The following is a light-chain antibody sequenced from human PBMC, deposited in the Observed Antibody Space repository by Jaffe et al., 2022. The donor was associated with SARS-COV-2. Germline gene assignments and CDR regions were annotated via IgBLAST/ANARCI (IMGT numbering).Light chain of an antibody. CDR3: QQYDSYSLT. CDR1: QSINIW. J-gene: IGKJ4*01. Sequence: DIQMTQSPSTLSASLGDRVTITCRASQSINIWLAWYQQKAGKVPKLLIYKASSLESGVPSRFSGSGSGTEFTLTISSLQPDDFATYYCQQYDSYSLTFGGGTRVEIK. V-gene: IGKV1-5*03. CDR2: KAS.